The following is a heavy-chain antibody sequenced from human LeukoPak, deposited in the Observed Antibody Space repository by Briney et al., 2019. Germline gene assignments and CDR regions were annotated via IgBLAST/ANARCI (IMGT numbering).Heavy chain of an antibody. V-gene: IGHV4-59*12. CDR3: ARASVVVPAAIHPTANRPHAFDI. J-gene: IGHJ3*02. D-gene: IGHD2-2*02. Sequence: SETLSLTCTVSGGSISSYYWSWIRQPPGKGLDLIGYIYDSGSTNYNPSLKSRVTISVDTSKNQFSLKLSSVTAADTAVYYCARASVVVPAAIHPTANRPHAFDIWGQGTMVTVSS. CDR2: IYDSGST. CDR1: GGSISSYY.